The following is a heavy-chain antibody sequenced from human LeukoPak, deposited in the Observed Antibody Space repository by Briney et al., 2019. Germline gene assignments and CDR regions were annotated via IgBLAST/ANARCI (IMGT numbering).Heavy chain of an antibody. V-gene: IGHV3-23*01. D-gene: IGHD3-10*01. Sequence: GGSLRLSCAASGFTFSSYAMSWVRQAPGKGLEWVSAISGSGGSTYYADSVKGRFTTSRDNSKNTLYLQMNSLRAEDTAVYYCAKDFAVGELESNDYWGQGTLVTVSS. CDR3: AKDFAVGELESNDY. J-gene: IGHJ4*02. CDR2: ISGSGGST. CDR1: GFTFSSYA.